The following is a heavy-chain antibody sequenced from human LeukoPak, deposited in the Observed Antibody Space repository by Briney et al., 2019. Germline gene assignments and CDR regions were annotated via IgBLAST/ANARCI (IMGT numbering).Heavy chain of an antibody. CDR3: ARLGDNSYYYYMDV. Sequence: GGSLRLSCAASGFTFSSYWMSWVRQAPGKGLEWVANVKQDGSEKYYVDSVKGRFTISRDNAKNSLYLQMNSLRAEDTAVYYCARLGDNSYYYYMDVWGKGTTVTVSS. CDR1: GFTFSSYW. D-gene: IGHD3-9*01. V-gene: IGHV3-7*01. CDR2: VKQDGSEK. J-gene: IGHJ6*03.